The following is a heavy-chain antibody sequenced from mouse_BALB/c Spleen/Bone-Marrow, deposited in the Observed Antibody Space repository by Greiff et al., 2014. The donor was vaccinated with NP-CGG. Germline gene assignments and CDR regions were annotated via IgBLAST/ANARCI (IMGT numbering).Heavy chain of an antibody. D-gene: IGHD2-14*01. CDR2: ISDGGSYT. Sequence: ESGGGLVKPGGSLKLSCAASGFTFSDYYMYWVRQTPEKRLEWVATISDGGSYTYYPDSVKGLFTISRDIAKNNLYLQMSSLKSEDTAMYYCARDRGVQGYAMDYWGQGTSVTVSS. J-gene: IGHJ4*01. V-gene: IGHV5-4*02. CDR3: ARDRGVQGYAMDY. CDR1: GFTFSDYY.